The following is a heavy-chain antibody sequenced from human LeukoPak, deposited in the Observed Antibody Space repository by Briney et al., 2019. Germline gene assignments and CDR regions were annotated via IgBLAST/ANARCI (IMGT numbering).Heavy chain of an antibody. CDR2: LGRSGEYK. Sequence: GGSLRLSCAASGFTFSSYAMSWVRQAPGKGLEWVAGLGRSGEYKYYADSVKGRFTISRDNSKDTVSLQMNSLRAEDSAIYFCVKDRPCETCMPMDAWGQGTTVTV. CDR3: VKDRPCETCMPMDA. V-gene: IGHV3-23*01. J-gene: IGHJ6*02. D-gene: IGHD2-2*01. CDR1: GFTFSSYA.